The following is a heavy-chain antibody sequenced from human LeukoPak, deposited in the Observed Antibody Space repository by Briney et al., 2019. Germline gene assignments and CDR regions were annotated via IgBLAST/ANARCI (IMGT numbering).Heavy chain of an antibody. CDR1: GFTFSSYW. J-gene: IGHJ4*02. Sequence: GGSLRLSCAASGFTFSSYWMSWVRQAPGKGLEWVANIKQDGSEKYYVDSVKGRSTISRDNAKNSLYLQMNSLRAEDTVVYYCATGPSYCGVNCYYYFDYWGQGTLVTVSS. D-gene: IGHD2-21*01. CDR3: ATGPSYCGVNCYYYFDY. CDR2: IKQDGSEK. V-gene: IGHV3-7*01.